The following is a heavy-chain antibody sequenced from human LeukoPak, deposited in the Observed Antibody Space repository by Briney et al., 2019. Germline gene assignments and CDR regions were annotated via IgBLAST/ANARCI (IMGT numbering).Heavy chain of an antibody. CDR2: IIPIFGTA. D-gene: IGHD2-21*02. CDR3: ASGAKVTPFDY. Sequence: SVKVSCKASGGTFSSYATSWVRQAPGQGLEWMGGIIPIFGTANYAQKFQGRVTITADESTSTAYMELSSLRSEDTAVYYCASGAKVTPFDYWGQGTLVTVSS. V-gene: IGHV1-69*13. J-gene: IGHJ4*02. CDR1: GGTFSSYA.